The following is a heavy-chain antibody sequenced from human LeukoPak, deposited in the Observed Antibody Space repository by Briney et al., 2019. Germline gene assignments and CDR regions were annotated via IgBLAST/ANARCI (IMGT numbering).Heavy chain of an antibody. Sequence: SETLSLTCTVSGGSISSYYWSWIRQPPGKGLEWIGYIYYSGSTNYNPSLKSRVTISVDTSKNQFSLKLSSVTAADTAVYYCARESLSLIAAAALDYWGQGTLVTVSS. CDR3: ARESLSLIAAAALDY. D-gene: IGHD6-13*01. J-gene: IGHJ4*02. CDR2: IYYSGST. CDR1: GGSISSYY. V-gene: IGHV4-59*12.